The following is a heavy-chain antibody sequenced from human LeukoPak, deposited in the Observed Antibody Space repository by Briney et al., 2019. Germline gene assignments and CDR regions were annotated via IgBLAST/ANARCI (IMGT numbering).Heavy chain of an antibody. J-gene: IGHJ5*02. CDR2: INHSGST. CDR1: GGSFSGYY. Sequence: SETLSLTCAVYGGSFSGYYWSWIRQPPGKGLEWIGEINHSGSTNYNPSLKSQLTISVDTSKNQFSLKLSSVTAADTAVYYCARGLGMITFGGVRTRGNWFDPWGQGTLVTVSS. CDR3: ARGLGMITFGGVRTRGNWFDP. D-gene: IGHD3-16*01. V-gene: IGHV4-34*01.